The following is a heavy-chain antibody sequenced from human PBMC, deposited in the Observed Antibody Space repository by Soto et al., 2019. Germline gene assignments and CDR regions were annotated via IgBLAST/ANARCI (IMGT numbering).Heavy chain of an antibody. D-gene: IGHD3-3*01. CDR2: ISNDGNSE. J-gene: IGHJ4*02. CDR1: GFTFSAFG. V-gene: IGHV3-30*18. CDR3: AKTITTVGVSSTGREALLDN. Sequence: QVQLVESGGGVVQPGRSLRLSCAASGFTFSAFGMHWVRQAPGKGLEWVAVISNDGNSEHYTDSVKGRFTISRDNSKNTFYPQINSLSVEDTAVYYCAKTITTVGVSSTGREALLDNWGQGILVSVSS.